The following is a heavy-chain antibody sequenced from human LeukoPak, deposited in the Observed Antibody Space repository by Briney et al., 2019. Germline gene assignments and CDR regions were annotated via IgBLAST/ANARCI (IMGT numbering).Heavy chain of an antibody. CDR3: AKFAGGFKTHYFFDY. D-gene: IGHD1-1*01. J-gene: IGHJ4*02. CDR2: TRGGGG. CDR1: GFTFSTYA. Sequence: PGGALRLSCAASGFTFSTYAMSWVRQAPGKGLEWVSGTRGGGGDYADSVKGRFTISRDNSKNTLYLQMNSLRAEDTAIYYCAKFAGGFKTHYFFDYWGQGTLVTVSS. V-gene: IGHV3-23*01.